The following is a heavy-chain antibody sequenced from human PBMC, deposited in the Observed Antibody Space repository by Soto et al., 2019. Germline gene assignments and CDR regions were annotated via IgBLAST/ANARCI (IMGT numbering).Heavy chain of an antibody. J-gene: IGHJ4*02. Sequence: GGSLRLSCAASGFTFDDYAMHWVRQAPGKGLEWVSGISWNSGSIGYAVSVKGRFTISRDNAKNSLYLQMNSLRAEDTALYYCAKDSTIGSSFDYWGQGTLVTVSS. CDR3: AKDSTIGSSFDY. CDR1: GFTFDDYA. V-gene: IGHV3-9*01. CDR2: ISWNSGSI. D-gene: IGHD6-6*01.